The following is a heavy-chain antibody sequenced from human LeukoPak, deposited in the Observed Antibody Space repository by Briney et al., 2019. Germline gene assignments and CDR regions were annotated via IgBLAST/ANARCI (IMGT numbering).Heavy chain of an antibody. J-gene: IGHJ4*02. CDR1: GYTFIDYY. CDR2: INPSGGST. CDR3: ARDERSDTSGWHLGY. V-gene: IGHV1-46*01. Sequence: GASVKVSCKTSGYTFIDYYMHWVRQAPGQGLEWMGIINPSGGSTSYAQKFQGRVTLTRDTSTSTVYMELSSLRSEDTAVYYCARDERSDTSGWHLGYWGQGTLVTVSS. D-gene: IGHD6-19*01.